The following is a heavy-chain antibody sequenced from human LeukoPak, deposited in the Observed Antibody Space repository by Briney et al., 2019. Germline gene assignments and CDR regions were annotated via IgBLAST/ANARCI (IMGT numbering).Heavy chain of an antibody. CDR2: IYYSGST. Sequence: PSETLSLTCTVSGGSISSSSYYWGWIRQPPGKGLERIGSIYYSGSTYYNPSLQSRVTISVDTSKNQFSLKLSSVTAADTAVYYSARRQRHFDYWGQGTLVTVSS. J-gene: IGHJ4*02. D-gene: IGHD6-25*01. CDR1: GGSISSSSYY. CDR3: ARRQRHFDY. V-gene: IGHV4-39*01.